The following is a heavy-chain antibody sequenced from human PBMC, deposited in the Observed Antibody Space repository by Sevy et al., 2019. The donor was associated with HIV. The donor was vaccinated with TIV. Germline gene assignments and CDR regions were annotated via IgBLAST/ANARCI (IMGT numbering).Heavy chain of an antibody. J-gene: IGHJ6*02. V-gene: IGHV4-59*01. CDR3: ARQGGVVDYGMDV. CDR2: FYYTGST. D-gene: IGHD2-15*01. CDR1: GGSISPYY. Sequence: SETLSLTCTVSGGSISPYYWSWIRQPPGKGLEWVGYFYYTGSTNYNPSLEGRATISVDASKNQSFLKLTSVTAADTAVYYCARQGGVVDYGMDVWGQGTTVTVSS.